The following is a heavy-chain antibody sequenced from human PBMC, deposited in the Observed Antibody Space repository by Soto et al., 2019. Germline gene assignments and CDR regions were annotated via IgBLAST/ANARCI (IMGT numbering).Heavy chain of an antibody. D-gene: IGHD3-10*01. CDR3: ARLHPRYYGSGSYYHWFDP. Sequence: PGESLKISCKGSGYNFTSYWIGWVRQVPGRGLEWMGIIYPGDSDTRYSPSFQGQVTISADKSVSTAYLQWSSLKASDTAMYYCARLHPRYYGSGSYYHWFDPWGQGTLVTVSS. CDR2: IYPGDSDT. V-gene: IGHV5-51*03. J-gene: IGHJ5*02. CDR1: GYNFTSYW.